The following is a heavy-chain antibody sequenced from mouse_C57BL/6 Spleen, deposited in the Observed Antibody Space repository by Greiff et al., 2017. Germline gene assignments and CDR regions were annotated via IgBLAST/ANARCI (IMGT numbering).Heavy chain of an antibody. D-gene: IGHD1-1*01. V-gene: IGHV1-26*01. CDR2: INPNHGGT. CDR1: GYTFTDYY. CDR3: ARDDATVVAPFAY. Sequence: EVQLQQSGPELVKPGASVKISCKASGYTFTDYYMNWVKQSHGKSLEWIGDINPNHGGTSYNQKFKGKATLTVDKSSSTAYMELRSLTSEDSACYYCARDDATVVAPFAYWGQGTLVTVSA. J-gene: IGHJ3*01.